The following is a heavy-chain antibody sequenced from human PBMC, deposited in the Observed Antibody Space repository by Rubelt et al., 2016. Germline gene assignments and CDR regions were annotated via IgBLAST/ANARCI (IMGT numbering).Heavy chain of an antibody. CDR2: IHSSGST. CDR3: ARETREYSYGPYYFDY. D-gene: IGHD5-18*01. J-gene: IGHJ4*02. CDR1: GGSISSSSYY. V-gene: IGHV4-39*07. Sequence: QLQLQESGPGLVKPSETLSLTCTVSGGSISSSSYYWGWIRQPPGKGLEWIGSIHSSGSTYYNPSLKSRDTRGGATAKNQCSRLLSAVTAADTAVYYCARETREYSYGPYYFDYWGQGTLVTVSS.